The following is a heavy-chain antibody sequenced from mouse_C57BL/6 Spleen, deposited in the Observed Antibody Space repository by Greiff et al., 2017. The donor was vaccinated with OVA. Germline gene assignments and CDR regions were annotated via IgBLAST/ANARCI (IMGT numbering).Heavy chain of an antibody. CDR2: IDPETGGT. V-gene: IGHV1-15*01. J-gene: IGHJ4*01. Sequence: QVQLKESGAELVRPGASVTLSCKASGYTFTDYEMHWVKQTPVHGLEWIGAIDPETGGTAYNQKFKGKAILTADKSSSTAYMELRSLTSEDSAVYYCTRGRVLRSSVLYYAMDYWGQGTSVTVSS. CDR1: GYTFTDYE. CDR3: TRGRVLRSSVLYYAMDY. D-gene: IGHD1-1*01.